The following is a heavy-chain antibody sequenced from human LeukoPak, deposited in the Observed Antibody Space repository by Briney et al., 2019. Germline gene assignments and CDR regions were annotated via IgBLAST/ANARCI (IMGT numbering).Heavy chain of an antibody. CDR3: AMGDTAMGDAFDSFDI. D-gene: IGHD5-18*01. CDR1: GGTFSSYA. CDR2: IIPIFGIA. J-gene: IGHJ3*02. V-gene: IGHV1-69*04. Sequence: SVKVSCKASGGTFSSYAISWVRQALGQGLEWMGRIIPIFGIANYAQKFQGRVTITADKSTSTAYMELSSLRSEDTAVYYCAMGDTAMGDAFDSFDIWGQGTMVTVSS.